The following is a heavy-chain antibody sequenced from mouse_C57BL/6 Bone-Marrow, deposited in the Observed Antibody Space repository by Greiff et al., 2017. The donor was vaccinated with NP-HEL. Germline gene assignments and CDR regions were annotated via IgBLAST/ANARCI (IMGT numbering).Heavy chain of an antibody. D-gene: IGHD4-1*01. V-gene: IGHV1-58*01. CDR1: GYTFTSYG. J-gene: IGHJ1*03. Sequence: VQLKESGAELVRPGSSVKMSCKTSGYTFTSYGINWVKQRPGQGLEWIGYIDIGNGYTEYNEKFKGKATLTSDTASSTAYMQLSSLTSEDSAIYFCARKGTWERYFDVWGTGTTVTVSS. CDR3: ARKGTWERYFDV. CDR2: IDIGNGYT.